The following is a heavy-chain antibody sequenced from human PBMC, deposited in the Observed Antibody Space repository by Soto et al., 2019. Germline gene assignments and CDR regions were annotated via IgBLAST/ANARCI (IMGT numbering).Heavy chain of an antibody. J-gene: IGHJ4*02. CDR2: IYYSGST. V-gene: IGHV4-31*03. CDR3: ERRHSSSWYLDY. D-gene: IGHD6-13*01. CDR1: GGSISSGGYY. Sequence: QVQLQESGPGLVKPSQTLSLTCTVSGGSISSGGYYWRWIRQHPGKGLEWIGYIYYSGSTYYNPSLKSRVTISVDTSKNQFSLKLSSVTAADTAVYYCERRHSSSWYLDYWGQGTLVTVSS.